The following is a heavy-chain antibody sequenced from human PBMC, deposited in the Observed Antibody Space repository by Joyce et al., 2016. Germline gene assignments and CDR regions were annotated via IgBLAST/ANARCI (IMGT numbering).Heavy chain of an antibody. J-gene: IGHJ6*02. Sequence: QVQLVQSGGEVKKPGASVKVSCQASGYTFTDYTIQWVRQAPGQRLEWMGWINAGNGNTKYSQKFQGRVTIIMDTSASTAYMELSSLRSEDTAVYYCARAMIVVANHYYGMDVWGQGTTVTVSS. V-gene: IGHV1-3*01. CDR2: INAGNGNT. CDR1: GYTFTDYT. D-gene: IGHD3-22*01. CDR3: ARAMIVVANHYYGMDV.